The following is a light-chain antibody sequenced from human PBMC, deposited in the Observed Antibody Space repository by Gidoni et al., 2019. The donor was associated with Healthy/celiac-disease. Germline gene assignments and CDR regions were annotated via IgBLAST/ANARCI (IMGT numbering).Light chain of an antibody. CDR3: QQSYSTPAS. CDR1: QSISSY. CDR2: AAS. Sequence: LQITQSPSSLSASVGDRVTITCRASQSISSYLNWYQQKPGKAPKLLIYAASSLQSGVPSRFSGSGSGTDFTLTISSLQPEDFATYYCQQSYSTPASFGQGTKLEIK. V-gene: IGKV1-39*01. J-gene: IGKJ2*03.